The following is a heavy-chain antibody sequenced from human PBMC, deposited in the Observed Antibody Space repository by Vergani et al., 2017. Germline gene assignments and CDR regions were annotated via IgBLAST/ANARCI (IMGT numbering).Heavy chain of an antibody. Sequence: QVQLVQSGAEVKKPGSSVKVSCKASGGTFSSYAISWVRQAPGQGLEWMGRIIPIFGTANYAQKFQGRVTITADESTSTAYMELSSLRSEDTAVYYCARDEGVSXYYSRGYYYYGMDVWGQGTTVTVSS. CDR2: IIPIFGTA. CDR3: ARDEGVSXYYSRGYYYYGMDV. D-gene: IGHD3-22*01. J-gene: IGHJ6*02. CDR1: GGTFSSYA. V-gene: IGHV1-69*13.